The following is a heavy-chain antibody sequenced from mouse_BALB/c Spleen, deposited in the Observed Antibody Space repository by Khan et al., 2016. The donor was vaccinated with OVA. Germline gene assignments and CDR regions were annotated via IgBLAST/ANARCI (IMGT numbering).Heavy chain of an antibody. J-gene: IGHJ4*01. V-gene: IGHV3-2*02. Sequence: EVQLQESGPGLVKPSQSLSLTCTVTGYSITSDCAWNWIRQFPGNKLEWMGYISYSGSTSYNPSLKSRISITRDTSKNQFFLQLNSVTTEDTASFYCARNCGYMDYWGPGTSVTVSS. CDR2: ISYSGST. CDR3: ARNCGYMDY. D-gene: IGHD1-2*01. CDR1: GYSITSDCA.